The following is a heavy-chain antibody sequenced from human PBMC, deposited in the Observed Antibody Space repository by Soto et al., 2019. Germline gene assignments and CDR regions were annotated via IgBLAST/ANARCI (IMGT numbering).Heavy chain of an antibody. CDR3: ARNGGGAAIGSGWFDP. D-gene: IGHD6-13*01. CDR1: GGNFSTSA. Sequence: QVQLVQSGAEVKKPGSSVKVSCKASGGNFSTSAISWVRQAPGQGLEWMGGIIPLFRTANYAQRFQGRVTITADESTSPGYPGLGRLGSEDPAGYYCARNGGGAAIGSGWFDPWGQGTLVTVSS. V-gene: IGHV1-69*01. J-gene: IGHJ5*02. CDR2: IIPLFRTA.